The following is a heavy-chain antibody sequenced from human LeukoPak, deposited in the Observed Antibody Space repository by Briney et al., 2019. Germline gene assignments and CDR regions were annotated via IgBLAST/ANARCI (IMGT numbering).Heavy chain of an antibody. Sequence: GSSVKVSCKASGGTFSSYAISWVRQAPGQGLEWMGGIIPIFGTANYAQKFQGRVTITADESTSTAYMELSSLRSEDTAVYYCASHLPSAPDAFDIWGQGTMVTVSS. CDR1: GGTFSSYA. CDR2: IIPIFGTA. V-gene: IGHV1-69*01. CDR3: ASHLPSAPDAFDI. J-gene: IGHJ3*02.